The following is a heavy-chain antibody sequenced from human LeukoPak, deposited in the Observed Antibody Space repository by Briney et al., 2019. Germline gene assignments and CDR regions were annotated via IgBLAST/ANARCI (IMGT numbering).Heavy chain of an antibody. D-gene: IGHD2-8*02. CDR3: AKDSKGTVETLWYNWLDP. J-gene: IGHJ5*02. CDR2: ISGSGGST. V-gene: IGHV3-23*01. Sequence: GGSLRLSCAASGFTFSSYAMSWVRQAPGKGLEWVSAISGSGGSTYYADSMKGRFTISRDNSKNTLFLQMNSLRAEDTAVYYCAKDSKGTVETLWYNWLDPWGQGTLVTVSP. CDR1: GFTFSSYA.